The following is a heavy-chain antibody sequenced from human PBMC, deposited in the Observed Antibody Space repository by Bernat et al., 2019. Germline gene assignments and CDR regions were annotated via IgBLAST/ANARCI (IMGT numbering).Heavy chain of an antibody. V-gene: IGHV3-30-3*01. CDR3: ARSYSSSWYTFDY. D-gene: IGHD6-13*01. CDR2: LSYDGSNK. J-gene: IGHJ4*02. CDR1: GFTFSSYA. Sequence: QVQLVESGGGVVQPGRSLSLSCAASGFTFSSYAMHWVRQAPGKGLEWVAVLSYDGSNKYYADSVKGRFTISRDNSKNTLYLQMNSLRAEDTAVYYCARSYSSSWYTFDYWGQGTLVTVSS.